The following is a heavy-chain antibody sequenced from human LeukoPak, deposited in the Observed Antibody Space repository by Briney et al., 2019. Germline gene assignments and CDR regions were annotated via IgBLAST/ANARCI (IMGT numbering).Heavy chain of an antibody. J-gene: IGHJ4*02. Sequence: TGGSLRLSCAASGFTFSTYWMIWVRQAPGKGLQWVANINPDGSAKNYVDSVKGRITISRDNAKNALFLQMNSLTAEDTAVYYCAKAGGGDDYGDYLDYWAREPWSPSPQ. CDR2: INPDGSAK. D-gene: IGHD4-17*01. CDR1: GFTFSTYW. CDR3: AKAGGGDDYGDYLDY. V-gene: IGHV3-7*05.